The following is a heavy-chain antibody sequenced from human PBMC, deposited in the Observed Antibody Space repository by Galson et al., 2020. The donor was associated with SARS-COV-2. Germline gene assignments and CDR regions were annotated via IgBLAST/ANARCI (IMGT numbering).Heavy chain of an antibody. J-gene: IGHJ3*02. CDR3: AREGYGQWLVREPIDI. D-gene: IGHD6-19*01. CDR2: IIPILGIA. Sequence: ASVKVSCKASGGTFSSYTISWVRQAPGQGLEWMGRIIPILGIANYAQKFQGRVTITADKSTSTAYMELSSLRSEDTAVYYCAREGYGQWLVREPIDIWGQGTMVTVSS. CDR1: GGTFSSYT. V-gene: IGHV1-69*04.